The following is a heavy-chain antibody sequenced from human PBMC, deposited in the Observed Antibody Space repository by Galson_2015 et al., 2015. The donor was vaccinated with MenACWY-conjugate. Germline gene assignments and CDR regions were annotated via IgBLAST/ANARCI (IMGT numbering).Heavy chain of an antibody. CDR1: GFTFSSYA. CDR3: AKERVSYSNDSSGPDFDY. J-gene: IGHJ4*02. CDR2: ISGSVGRT. V-gene: IGHV3-23*01. D-gene: IGHD3-22*01. Sequence: SLKLSCEASGFTFSSYAMSWVRQAPGQGLEWVSAISGSVGRTYYAYTVKGRSTMSRDNSKITLYLQMNSLRAEDTAVYYCAKERVSYSNDSSGPDFDYWGQGTLVTVSS.